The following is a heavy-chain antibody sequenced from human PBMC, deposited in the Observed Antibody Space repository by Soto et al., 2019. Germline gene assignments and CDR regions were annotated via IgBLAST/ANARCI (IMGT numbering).Heavy chain of an antibody. J-gene: IGHJ4*02. CDR1: GYTFTGYY. V-gene: IGHV1-2*04. D-gene: IGHD3-22*01. Sequence: ASVKVSCKASGYTFTGYYMHWVRQAPGQGLEWMGWINPNSGGTNYAQKFQGWVTMTRDTSISTAYMELSRLRSDDTAVFYFARTRDYDSSGYPTYYFDYWGQGTLVTVSS. CDR3: ARTRDYDSSGYPTYYFDY. CDR2: INPNSGGT.